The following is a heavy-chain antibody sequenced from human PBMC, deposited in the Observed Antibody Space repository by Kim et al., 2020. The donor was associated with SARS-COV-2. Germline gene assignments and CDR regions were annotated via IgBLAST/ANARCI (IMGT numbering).Heavy chain of an antibody. CDR1: GYSFTSYW. J-gene: IGHJ6*02. V-gene: IGHV5-10-1*01. CDR3: ARQLSYGGNPIYYYYGMDV. Sequence: GESLKISCKGSGYSFTSYWISWVRQMPGKGLEWIGRIDPSDSYTNYSPSFQGHVTISADKSISTAYLQWSSLKASDTAMYYCARQLSYGGNPIYYYYGMDVWGQGTTVTVSS. CDR2: IDPSDSYT. D-gene: IGHD4-17*01.